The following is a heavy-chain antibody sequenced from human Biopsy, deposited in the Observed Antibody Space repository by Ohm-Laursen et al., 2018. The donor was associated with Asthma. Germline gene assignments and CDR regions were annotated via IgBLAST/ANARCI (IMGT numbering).Heavy chain of an antibody. Sequence: GASVKASCKASGYTFTGYYMHWVRQAPGQGLEWMGWINPNSGGTNYAQKFQGWVTMTRDTSISTAYMELSRLRSDDTAVYYCARDAAAAGESYYYYYGMDVWGQGTTVTVS. V-gene: IGHV1-2*04. CDR3: ARDAAAAGESYYYYYGMDV. J-gene: IGHJ6*02. CDR1: GYTFTGYY. CDR2: INPNSGGT. D-gene: IGHD6-13*01.